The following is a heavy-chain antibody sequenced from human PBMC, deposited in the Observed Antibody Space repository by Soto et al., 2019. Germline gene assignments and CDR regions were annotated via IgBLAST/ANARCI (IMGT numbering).Heavy chain of an antibody. D-gene: IGHD6-19*01. CDR2: TYYRSTWYN. CDR1: GDSVSSDSAT. CDR3: ARDSSGWHWYFDL. J-gene: IGHJ2*01. Sequence: QVQLQQSGPGLVKPSQTLSLICAISGDSVSSDSATWNWIRQSPSRGLEWLGRTYYRSTWYNDYAVSVKSRIAITTDTAKNQLSLQLNSVTPEDTAVYFCARDSSGWHWYFDLWGRGTLVTVSS. V-gene: IGHV6-1*01.